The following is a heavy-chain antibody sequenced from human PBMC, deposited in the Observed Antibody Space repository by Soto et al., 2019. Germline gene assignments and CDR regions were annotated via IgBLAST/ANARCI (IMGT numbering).Heavy chain of an antibody. CDR1: GGSISSSSYY. CDR3: ARQSGITIFGVVSAYYYYGMDV. CDR2: IYYSGST. Sequence: SETLSLTCTVSGGSISSSSYYWGWIRQPPGKGLEWIGSIYYSGSTYYNPSLKSRVTIPVDTSKNQFSLKLSSVTAADTAVYYCARQSGITIFGVVSAYYYYGMDVWGQGTTVTVSS. D-gene: IGHD3-3*01. V-gene: IGHV4-39*01. J-gene: IGHJ6*02.